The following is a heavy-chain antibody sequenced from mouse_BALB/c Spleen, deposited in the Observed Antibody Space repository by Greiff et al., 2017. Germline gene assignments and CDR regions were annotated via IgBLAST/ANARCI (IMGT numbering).Heavy chain of an antibody. V-gene: IGHV5-9-4*01. D-gene: IGHD2-3*01. CDR2: ISSGGSYT. Sequence: EVKLMESGGGLVKPGGSLKLSCAASGFTFSSYAMSWVRQSPEKRLEWVAEISSGGSYTYYPDTVTGRFTISRDNAKNTLYLEMSSLRSEDTAMYYCARTDGYSFAYWGQGTLVTVSA. J-gene: IGHJ3*01. CDR3: ARTDGYSFAY. CDR1: GFTFSSYA.